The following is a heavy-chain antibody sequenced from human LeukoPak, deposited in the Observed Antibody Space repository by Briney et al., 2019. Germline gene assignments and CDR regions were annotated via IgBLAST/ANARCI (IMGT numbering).Heavy chain of an antibody. V-gene: IGHV4-39*01. CDR1: GGSISSSSYY. J-gene: IGHJ4*02. D-gene: IGHD6-19*01. CDR2: IYYSGST. Sequence: PSETLSLTCTVSGGSISSSSYYWGWIRQPPGKGLEWIGSIYYSGSTYYNPSLKSRVTISVDTSKNQFSLKLSSVTAADTAVYYCARLMGSGWPPPWGQGTLVTVSS. CDR3: ARLMGSGWPPP.